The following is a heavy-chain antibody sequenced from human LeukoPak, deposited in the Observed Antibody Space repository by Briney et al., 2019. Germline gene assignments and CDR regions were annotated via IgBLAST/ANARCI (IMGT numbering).Heavy chain of an antibody. CDR3: ARQRSSRDRFAY. CDR1: GYSFTSYW. Sequence: GESLMISCKGSGYSFTSYWLGWVRQMPGKGLEWMGIIYPGDSDTIYSPSFQGQVTISADKSISTAYLQWSSLKAADTAMYYCARQRSSRDRFAYWGQGTLVTVSS. V-gene: IGHV5-51*01. J-gene: IGHJ4*02. CDR2: IYPGDSDT. D-gene: IGHD3-10*01.